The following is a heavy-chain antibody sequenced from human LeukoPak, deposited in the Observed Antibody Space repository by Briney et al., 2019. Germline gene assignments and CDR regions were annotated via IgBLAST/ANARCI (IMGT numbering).Heavy chain of an antibody. CDR2: ISYDGSNE. J-gene: IGHJ4*02. CDR1: GFTFSSYG. D-gene: IGHD5-18*01. CDR3: AKAGYSYGYLDY. V-gene: IGHV3-30*18. Sequence: GGSLRLSCAASGFTFSSYGMHWVRQPPGKGLEWVALISYDGSNEAFADSVKGRFTISRDNSMNTVYLQMNSLRPEDTAVYYCAKAGYSYGYLDYWGQGTLVTVSS.